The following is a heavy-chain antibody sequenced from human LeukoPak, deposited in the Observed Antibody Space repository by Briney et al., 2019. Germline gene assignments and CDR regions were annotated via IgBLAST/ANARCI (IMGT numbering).Heavy chain of an antibody. CDR1: GFTFSSYG. CDR2: ISGSSSTI. J-gene: IGHJ4*02. CDR3: VRDRKNYFFDY. Sequence: PGGSLRLSCAASGFTFSSYGMNWVRQAPGRGLEWVSYISGSSSTIYYADSVKGRFTISRDNAKSSLYLQMNSLRDKDTAVYYCVRDRKNYFFDYWGQGTLVTVSS. V-gene: IGHV3-48*02.